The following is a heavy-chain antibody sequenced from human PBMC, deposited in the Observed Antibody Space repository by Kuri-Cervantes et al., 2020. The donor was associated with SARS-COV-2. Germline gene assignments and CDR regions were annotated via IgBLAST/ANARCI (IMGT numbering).Heavy chain of an antibody. V-gene: IGHV1-2*02. CDR3: ARGPYYDFWSGFDYYYYMDV. CDR1: GYTFTGYY. CDR2: INPNSGGT. D-gene: IGHD3-3*01. J-gene: IGHJ6*03. Sequence: ASVKVSCKASGYTFTGYYMHWVRQAPGQGLEWMGWINPNSGGTNYAQKLQGRVTMTTDTSTSTAYMELRSLRSDDTAVYYCARGPYYDFWSGFDYYYYMDVWGKGTTVTVSS.